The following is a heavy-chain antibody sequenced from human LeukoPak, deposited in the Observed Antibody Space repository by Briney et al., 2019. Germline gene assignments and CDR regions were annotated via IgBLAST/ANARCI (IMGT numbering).Heavy chain of an antibody. CDR2: IYHSGST. J-gene: IGHJ3*02. D-gene: IGHD3-3*01. V-gene: IGHV4-38-2*01. CDR3: ARHRTIFGVVNDAFDT. Sequence: SETLSLTCAVSGYSISSGYYWGWIRQPPGKGLEWIGSIYHSGSTYYNPSLKSRVTISVDTSKNQFSLKLSSVTAADTAVYYCARHRTIFGVVNDAFDTWGQGTMVTVSS. CDR1: GYSISSGYY.